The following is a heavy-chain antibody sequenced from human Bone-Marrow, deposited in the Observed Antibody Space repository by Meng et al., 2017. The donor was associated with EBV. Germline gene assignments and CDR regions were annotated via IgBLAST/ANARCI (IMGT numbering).Heavy chain of an antibody. J-gene: IGHJ4*02. CDR3: AKSRSSTPGVVDY. V-gene: IGHV4-61*01. D-gene: IGHD3-10*01. CDR1: GASVSGGTDH. Sequence: HILESRLGLGKLSDPLSRTCTVSGASVSGGTDHWSWIRQPPGKELEWIGYIYDGGTTIYNPSLKSRVTILVDASKNQFSLKLSSVTTADTAVYYCAKSRSSTPGVVDYWGQGTLVTVSS. CDR2: IYDGGTT.